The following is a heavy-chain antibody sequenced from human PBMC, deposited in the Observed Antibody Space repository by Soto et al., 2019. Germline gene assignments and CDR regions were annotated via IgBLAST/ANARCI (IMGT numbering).Heavy chain of an antibody. CDR3: ARDYDTSRGDWAYYGIDV. Sequence: EVQLVESGGGLVQPGGSLRISCAASGLTVSTNYMSWVRQAPGKGLEWVSIIYYGGTTYYADSVKGSFTISRDDSKNTLYLQMHSLRAEDTAVYYCARDYDTSRGDWAYYGIDVWGQGTKVTVSS. J-gene: IGHJ6*02. CDR2: IYYGGTT. CDR1: GLTVSTNY. V-gene: IGHV3-66*01. D-gene: IGHD3-9*01.